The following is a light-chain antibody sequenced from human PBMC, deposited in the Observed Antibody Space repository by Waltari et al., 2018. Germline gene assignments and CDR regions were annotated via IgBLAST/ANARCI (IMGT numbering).Light chain of an antibody. J-gene: IGLJ3*02. V-gene: IGLV1-44*01. Sequence: QSVLTQPPSASGTPGQRVTISCSGSSSNIGSNTVNWYQQLPGTAPKLLIYRNNQRPSGVPDRFCGSKSGTSASLAISGLQSEDEADYYCAAWDDSLNGWVFGGGTKLTVL. CDR1: SSNIGSNT. CDR3: AAWDDSLNGWV. CDR2: RNN.